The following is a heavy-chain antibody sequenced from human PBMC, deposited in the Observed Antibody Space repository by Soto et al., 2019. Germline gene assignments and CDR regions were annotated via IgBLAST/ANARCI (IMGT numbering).Heavy chain of an antibody. CDR2: IYYSGST. D-gene: IGHD4-17*01. CDR1: GGSISSGGYY. Sequence: QVQLQESGPGLVKPSQTLSLTCTVSGGSISSGGYYWSWIRQHPGKGLEWIGYIYYSGSTYYNPSLKSRVTISVDTSKYQFSLKLSSVTAADTAVYYCARGNAVTTTEDYWGQGTLVTVSS. J-gene: IGHJ4*02. CDR3: ARGNAVTTTEDY. V-gene: IGHV4-31*03.